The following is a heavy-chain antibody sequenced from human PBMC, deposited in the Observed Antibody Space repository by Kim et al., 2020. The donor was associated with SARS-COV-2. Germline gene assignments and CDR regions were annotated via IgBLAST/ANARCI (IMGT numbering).Heavy chain of an antibody. CDR2: IKSKTDGGTT. D-gene: IGHD3-10*01. CDR3: TTDRGPGVLWFGE. V-gene: IGHV3-15*01. Sequence: GGSLRLSCAASGFTFSNAWMSWVRQAPGKGLEWVGRIKSKTDGGTTDYAAPVKGRFTISRDDSKNTLYLQMNSLNTEDTAVYYCTTDRGPGVLWFGEGGQGTLVTVSS. CDR1: GFTFSNAW. J-gene: IGHJ4*02.